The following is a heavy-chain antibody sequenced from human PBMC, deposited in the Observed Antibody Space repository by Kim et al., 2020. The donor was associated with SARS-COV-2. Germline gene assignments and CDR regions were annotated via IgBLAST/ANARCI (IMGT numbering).Heavy chain of an antibody. J-gene: IGHJ4*02. CDR3: ARYYYGSGSYRALDY. Sequence: DSVKGRFTIPGDNAKNSLYLQMNSLRDEDTAVYYCARYYYGSGSYRALDYWGQGTLVTVSS. D-gene: IGHD3-10*01. V-gene: IGHV3-48*02.